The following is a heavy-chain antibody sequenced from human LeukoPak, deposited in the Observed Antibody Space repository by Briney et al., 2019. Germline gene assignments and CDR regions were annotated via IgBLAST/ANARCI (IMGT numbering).Heavy chain of an antibody. J-gene: IGHJ3*02. CDR1: GYTFTSYY. V-gene: IGHV1-46*01. CDR2: INPSGGST. CDR3: ARTSDAFDI. Sequence: GASVKVSCKASGYTFTSYYMHWVRQAPGQGLEWMGIINPSGGSTSYAQKFQGRVTMTRDTSISTAYMELSRLRSDDTAVYYCARTSDAFDIWGQGTMVTVSS.